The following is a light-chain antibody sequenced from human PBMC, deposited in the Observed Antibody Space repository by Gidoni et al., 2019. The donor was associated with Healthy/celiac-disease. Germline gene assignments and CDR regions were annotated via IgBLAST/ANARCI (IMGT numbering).Light chain of an antibody. CDR3: QSADSSGTSP. CDR1: ALPKQY. CDR2: KDS. V-gene: IGLV3-25*03. Sequence: SYELTQPPSVSVSPGQTARLTCSGDALPKQYAYWYQQKPGQAPVLVIYKDSERPAGLPERFSGSSSGKTVTLTISGVQAEDEADYYCQSADSSGTSPFGGGTKLTGL. J-gene: IGLJ2*01.